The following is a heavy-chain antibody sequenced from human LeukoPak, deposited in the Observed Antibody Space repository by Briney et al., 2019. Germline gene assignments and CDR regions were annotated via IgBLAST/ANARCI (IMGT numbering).Heavy chain of an antibody. D-gene: IGHD1-14*01. J-gene: IGHJ6*03. V-gene: IGHV1-8*03. CDR3: ARAPTTANYHYYYMDV. CDR1: GYTFKRYG. CDR2: INPNSGNT. Sequence: ASVKVSCKASGYTFKRYGINWVRQAPGQGLEWMGWINPNSGNTGHAQRFQGRITITKNTSISTAYMEVSSLRPEDTAVYYCARAPTTANYHYYYMDVWGKETTVTVSS.